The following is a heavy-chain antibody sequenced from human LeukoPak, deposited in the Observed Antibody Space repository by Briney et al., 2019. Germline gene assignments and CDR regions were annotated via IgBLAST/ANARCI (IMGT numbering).Heavy chain of an antibody. V-gene: IGHV4-39*01. CDR2: IYYSGST. D-gene: IGHD2-2*01. CDR1: GGSIRSSSYY. J-gene: IGHJ6*03. CDR3: ARHEYVVVPAAMPALYLAYMDV. Sequence: NTSETLSLTCTVSGGSIRSSSYYWGWIRQPPGKGLEWIGSIYYSGSTYYNPSLKSRVTISVDTSKNQFSLKLSSVTAADTAVYYCARHEYVVVPAAMPALYLAYMDVWGKGTTVTISS.